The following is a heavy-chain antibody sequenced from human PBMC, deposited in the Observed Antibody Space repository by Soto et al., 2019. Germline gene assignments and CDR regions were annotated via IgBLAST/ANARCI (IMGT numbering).Heavy chain of an antibody. D-gene: IGHD2-15*01. CDR3: ARHRNMKAATYY. CDR1: GGSISSSTYY. CDR2: IYSGGNT. V-gene: IGHV4-39*01. J-gene: IGHJ4*02. Sequence: QLQLQESGPGLVKPSETLSLTCTVSGGSISSSTYYWGWIRQPPGKGLEWIGSIYSGGNTYYNPSLKSRVTISVDTSKNQFSLKLSSVTAADTAVYYCARHRNMKAATYYWGQGTLVTVSS.